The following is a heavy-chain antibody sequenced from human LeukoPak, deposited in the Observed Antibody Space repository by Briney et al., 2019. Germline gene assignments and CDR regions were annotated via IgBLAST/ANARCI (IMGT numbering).Heavy chain of an antibody. CDR3: ATGCSDTSCYSGMDV. J-gene: IGHJ6*02. V-gene: IGHV4-30-2*01. D-gene: IGHD2-2*01. CDR1: GGFISSGGHS. Sequence: PSDTLSLTCAVSGGFISSGGHSWSWIRQPPGKGLEWIGYISHSGSTYNNPSLKSRVTISIDKSKNQFSLKLSSVTAADTAVYYCATGCSDTSCYSGMDVWGQGTTVTVSS. CDR2: ISHSGST.